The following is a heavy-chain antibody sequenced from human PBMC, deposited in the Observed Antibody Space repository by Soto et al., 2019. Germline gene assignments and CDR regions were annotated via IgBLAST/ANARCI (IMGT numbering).Heavy chain of an antibody. CDR3: ATAEVDY. J-gene: IGHJ4*02. Sequence: GGSLRLSCAASGFTFGDYWMHWVRQPPGKGPEWVSRMTGDGRTTQYADSVKGRFTASRDNAKSTLYLQMNSLRAEDTAVYYCATAEVDYWGQGTMVTVYS. CDR1: GFTFGDYW. V-gene: IGHV3-74*03. CDR2: MTGDGRTT.